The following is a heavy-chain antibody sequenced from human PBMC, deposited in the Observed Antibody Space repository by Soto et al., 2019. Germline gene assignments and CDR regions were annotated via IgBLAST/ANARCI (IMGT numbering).Heavy chain of an antibody. V-gene: IGHV5-51*01. CDR3: ARHPSGGYYYYYGMDV. D-gene: IGHD3-3*01. CDR1: GYSFTSYW. Sequence: PGESLKISCKCSGYSFTSYWIGLVRQMPGKGLEWMGIIYPGDSDTRYSPSFQGQVTISADKSISTAYLQWSSLKASDTAMYYCARHPSGGYYYYYGMDVWGQGTTVTVSS. J-gene: IGHJ6*02. CDR2: IYPGDSDT.